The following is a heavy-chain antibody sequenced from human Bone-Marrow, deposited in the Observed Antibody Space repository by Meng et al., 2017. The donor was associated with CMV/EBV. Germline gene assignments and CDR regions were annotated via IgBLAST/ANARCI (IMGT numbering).Heavy chain of an antibody. V-gene: IGHV3-30*02. Sequence: GESLKISCVASGFTFSGYGMHWVRQAPGKGLEWVAFVRNDGSKKYYADSVKGRFTISRDNSKNTLYLQMNSLRTEDTAVYYCAKDDDSAGYYFAYYWGQGTLVPVSS. J-gene: IGHJ4*02. CDR2: VRNDGSKK. CDR1: GFTFSGYG. D-gene: IGHD3-22*01. CDR3: AKDDDSAGYYFAYY.